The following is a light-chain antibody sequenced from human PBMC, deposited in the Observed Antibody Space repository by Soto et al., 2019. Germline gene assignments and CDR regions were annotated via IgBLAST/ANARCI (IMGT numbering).Light chain of an antibody. V-gene: IGKV1-33*01. CDR3: QQYENLPT. Sequence: DIQMTQSPSSLSASVGERVTITCQASQDINKYLNWFQQKPGKAPRLLISDASNLETGVPSRFSGSGSGTDFTFIISSLKPEDIATYYCQQYENLPTFGQGTRLEIK. J-gene: IGKJ5*01. CDR2: DAS. CDR1: QDINKY.